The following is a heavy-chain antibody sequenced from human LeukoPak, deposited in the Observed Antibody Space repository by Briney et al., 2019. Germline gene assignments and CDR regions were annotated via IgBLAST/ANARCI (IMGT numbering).Heavy chain of an antibody. Sequence: PSETLSLTCIVSGGSISSYYWTWIRQPPGKGLEWLGYIYYSGSTNYNPSLKSRVTISVDTSKNQFSLKLSSVTAADTAVYYCARGSAVAGNFDYWGQGTLVTVSS. CDR1: GGSISSYY. J-gene: IGHJ4*02. CDR3: ARGSAVAGNFDY. V-gene: IGHV4-59*01. D-gene: IGHD6-19*01. CDR2: IYYSGST.